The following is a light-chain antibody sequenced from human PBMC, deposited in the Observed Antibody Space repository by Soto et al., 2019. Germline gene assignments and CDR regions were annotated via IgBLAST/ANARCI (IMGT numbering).Light chain of an antibody. CDR3: QQHNYWPS. CDR1: QSVGSN. Sequence: EMVITQSPVTLSVSPGERATLSCRASQSVGSNLAWYQQKPGQAPRLLLYGASTRATGIPGRFSGSGSGTEFTLTISSLQAEDFAVYYCQQHNYWPSFGQGTKLEFK. CDR2: GAS. J-gene: IGKJ2*01. V-gene: IGKV3-15*01.